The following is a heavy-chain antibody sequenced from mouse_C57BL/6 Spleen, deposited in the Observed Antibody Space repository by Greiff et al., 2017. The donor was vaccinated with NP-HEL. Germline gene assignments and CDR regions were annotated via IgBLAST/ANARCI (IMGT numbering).Heavy chain of an antibody. D-gene: IGHD1-1*01. J-gene: IGHJ1*03. CDR1: GYTFTSYW. CDR3: ARMGITTWYFDV. V-gene: IGHV1-52*01. Sequence: QVQLQQPGAELVRPGSSVKLSCKASGYTFTSYWMHWVKQRPIQGLEWIGNIDPSDSETHYNQKFKDKATLTVDKSSSTAYMQLSSLTSEDSAVYYCARMGITTWYFDVWGTGTTVTVSS. CDR2: IDPSDSET.